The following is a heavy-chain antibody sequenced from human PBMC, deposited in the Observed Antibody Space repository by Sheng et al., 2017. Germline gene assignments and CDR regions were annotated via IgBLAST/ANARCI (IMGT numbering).Heavy chain of an antibody. CDR2: ISSSSSYI. J-gene: IGHJ4*02. D-gene: IGHD3-22*01. Sequence: EVQLVESGGGLVKPGGSLRLSCAASGFTFSSYSMNWVRQAPGKGLEWVSSISSSSSYIYYADSVKGRFTISRDNAKNSLYLQMNSLRAEDTAVYYCARDSRLDDSSGYYYAPLWYWGQGTLVTVSS. V-gene: IGHV3-21*01. CDR3: ARDSRLDDSSGYYYAPLWY. CDR1: GFTFSSYS.